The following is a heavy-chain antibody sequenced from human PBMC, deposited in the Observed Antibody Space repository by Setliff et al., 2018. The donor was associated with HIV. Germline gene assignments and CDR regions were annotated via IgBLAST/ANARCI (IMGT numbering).Heavy chain of an antibody. V-gene: IGHV4-4*09. Sequence: PSETLSLTCSASGDSIRSYYRSWIRQPPGKGLEWIGYIYTGGNSYTPSPNYNPPLKSRVTVSVDTSKNQFSLKLSSMTAADTSVYFCARATGGGLQGGVDVWGRGT. CDR3: ARATGGGLQGGVDV. D-gene: IGHD4-4*01. CDR2: IYTGGNSYTPSP. J-gene: IGHJ6*02. CDR1: GDSIRSYY.